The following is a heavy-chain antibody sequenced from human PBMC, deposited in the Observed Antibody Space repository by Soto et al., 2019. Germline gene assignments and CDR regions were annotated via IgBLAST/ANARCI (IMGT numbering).Heavy chain of an antibody. CDR3: ARARLQLVNNWFDP. V-gene: IGHV4-59*01. CDR2: IYYSGST. J-gene: IGHJ5*02. CDR1: GGSISSYY. Sequence: PSETLSLTCTVSGGSISSYYWSWIRQPPGKGLEWIGYIYYSGSTNYNPSLKSRVTISVDTSKNQFSLKLSSVTAADTAVYYCARARLQLVNNWFDPWGQGTLVTVS. D-gene: IGHD6-6*01.